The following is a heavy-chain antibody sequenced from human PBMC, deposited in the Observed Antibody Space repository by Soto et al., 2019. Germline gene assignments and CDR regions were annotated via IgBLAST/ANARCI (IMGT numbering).Heavy chain of an antibody. CDR1: GDSFNDYY. CDR3: ARESGGATATLDYYYFYMDV. Sequence: QVQLVQSGAEVRKPGASVTVSCRSSGDSFNDYYIHWVRQAPGQGFEWMGWINPNGGVTKYAQKFQVWVSMTRDTSIRTVYMQLSRLRSDDTAVYYCARESGGATATLDYYYFYMDVWGTGTTVTVSS. J-gene: IGHJ6*03. V-gene: IGHV1-2*04. D-gene: IGHD5-12*01. CDR2: INPNGGVT.